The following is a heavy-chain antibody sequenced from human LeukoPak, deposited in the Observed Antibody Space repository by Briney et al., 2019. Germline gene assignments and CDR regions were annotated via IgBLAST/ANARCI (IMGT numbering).Heavy chain of an antibody. J-gene: IGHJ4*02. CDR2: INHSGST. CDR1: GYSISSGYY. Sequence: PSETLSLTCAVSGYSISSGYYWGWIRQPPGNGLEWIGSINHSGSTYYNPSLKSRVTISVDTSKNQFSLKLSSVTAADTAVYYCARGLYIAAAGIPSPFFDYWGQGTLVTVSS. CDR3: ARGLYIAAAGIPSPFFDY. D-gene: IGHD6-13*01. V-gene: IGHV4-38-2*01.